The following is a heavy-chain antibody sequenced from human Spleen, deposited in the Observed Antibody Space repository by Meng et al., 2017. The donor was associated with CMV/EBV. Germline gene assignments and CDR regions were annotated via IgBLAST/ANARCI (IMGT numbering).Heavy chain of an antibody. CDR3: ARGGLIAVAGHDY. D-gene: IGHD6-19*01. Sequence: ASVKVSCKASGYTFTGCYMHWVRQAPGQGLEWMGWINPNSGGTNYAQKFQARVTMTRDTSISTAYMELNRLRSDDTAVYYCARGGLIAVAGHDYWGQGTLVTVSS. CDR1: GYTFTGCY. V-gene: IGHV1-2*02. CDR2: INPNSGGT. J-gene: IGHJ4*02.